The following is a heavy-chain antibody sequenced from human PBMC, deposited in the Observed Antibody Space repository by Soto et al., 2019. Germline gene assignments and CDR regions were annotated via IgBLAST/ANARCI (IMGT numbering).Heavy chain of an antibody. J-gene: IGHJ6*02. V-gene: IGHV5-51*01. Sequence: GESLKISFKGSGYSFTSYWIGWVRQMPGKGLEWMGIIYPGDSDTRYSPSFQGQVTISADKSISTAYLQWSSLKASDTAMYYCARAHIVATISGYGMDVWGQGTTVTVSS. D-gene: IGHD5-12*01. CDR2: IYPGDSDT. CDR3: ARAHIVATISGYGMDV. CDR1: GYSFTSYW.